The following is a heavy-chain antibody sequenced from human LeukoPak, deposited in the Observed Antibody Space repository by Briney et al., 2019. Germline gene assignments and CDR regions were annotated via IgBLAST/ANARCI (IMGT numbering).Heavy chain of an antibody. Sequence: ASLKVSCTTSGYSFSTFDINWVRQAPGQGLEGMGWMNPNSGNTNYEQKFQGRLTMTRDTSISTAYMELSSLRSEDTAVYYCARGGILVQGVTILYGMDVWGQGTTVTVSS. V-gene: IGHV1-8*01. CDR3: ARGGILVQGVTILYGMDV. D-gene: IGHD3-10*01. CDR1: GYSFSTFD. CDR2: MNPNSGNT. J-gene: IGHJ6*02.